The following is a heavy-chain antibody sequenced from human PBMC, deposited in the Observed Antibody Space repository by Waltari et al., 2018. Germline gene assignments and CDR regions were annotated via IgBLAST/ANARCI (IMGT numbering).Heavy chain of an antibody. J-gene: IGHJ4*02. V-gene: IGHV3-30-3*01. CDR2: TSHDGANK. CDR1: GFTFSQYT. D-gene: IGHD6-19*01. CDR3: ARDLGSGWYYFDS. Sequence: QVQLVESGGGVVRPGGSLRLSCTDSGFTFSQYTMPWVRQAPGKGLEWVAITSHDGANKYYAGSVVGRFTISRDNSKNTVYLQMNSLRVEDTAVYYCARDLGSGWYYFDSWGQGTLVTVSS.